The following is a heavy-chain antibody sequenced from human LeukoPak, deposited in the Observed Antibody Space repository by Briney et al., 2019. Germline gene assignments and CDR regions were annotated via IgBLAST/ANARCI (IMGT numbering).Heavy chain of an antibody. CDR1: GYSFTSYW. V-gene: IGHV5-51*01. J-gene: IGHJ3*02. CDR3: ARHVREWVLLGAFDI. Sequence: GESLKISCKGSGYSFTSYWIGWVRQMPGKGLEWMGIIYPGDSDTRYSPSFQGQVTISADKSISTAYLQWSSLKASDTPIYYCARHVREWVLLGAFDIWGQGTMVTVSS. CDR2: IYPGDSDT. D-gene: IGHD1-26*01.